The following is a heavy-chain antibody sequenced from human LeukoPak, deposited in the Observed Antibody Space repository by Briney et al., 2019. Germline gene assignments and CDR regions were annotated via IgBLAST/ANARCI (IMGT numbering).Heavy chain of an antibody. D-gene: IGHD1-7*01. J-gene: IGHJ4*02. V-gene: IGHV1-2*06. CDR3: ARLPRNYRAPDY. CDR1: GYTFTGYY. CDR2: INPNSGGT. Sequence: ASVKVSCKASGYTFTGYYMHWVRQAPGQGLEWMGRINPNSGGTNYTQKFQGRVTMTRDTSISTAYKELSRLRSDDTAVYYCARLPRNYRAPDYWGQGTLVTVSS.